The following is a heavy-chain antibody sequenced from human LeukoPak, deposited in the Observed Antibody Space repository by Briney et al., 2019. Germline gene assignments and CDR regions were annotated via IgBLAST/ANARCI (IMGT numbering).Heavy chain of an antibody. D-gene: IGHD2-15*01. CDR3: ARSRQGSGLFSF. CDR2: IYERGPA. J-gene: IGHJ4*02. V-gene: IGHV4-30-2*01. CDR1: GGAIISGGYS. Sequence: SETLSLTCTVSGGAIISGGYSWNWIRQPPGKGLEWIGCIYERGPAYYNPSLKSRSTISVDTVKNQFFLNVTSMTAADTAVYYCARSRQGSGLFSFWGQGTLVAVSS.